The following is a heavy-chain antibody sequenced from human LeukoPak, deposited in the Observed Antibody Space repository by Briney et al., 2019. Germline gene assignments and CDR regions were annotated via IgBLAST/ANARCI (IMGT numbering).Heavy chain of an antibody. CDR1: GGSISSSSYY. J-gene: IGHJ6*03. CDR3: ARGQTYYYGSGRPWLQRYYYYMDV. CDR2: IYYSGST. D-gene: IGHD3-10*01. V-gene: IGHV4-39*07. Sequence: SETLSLTCTVSGGSISSSSYYWGWIRQPPGKGLEWIGSIYYSGSTYYNPSLKSRVTISVDTSKNQFSLKLSSVTAADTAVYYCARGQTYYYGSGRPWLQRYYYYMDVWGKGTTVTVSS.